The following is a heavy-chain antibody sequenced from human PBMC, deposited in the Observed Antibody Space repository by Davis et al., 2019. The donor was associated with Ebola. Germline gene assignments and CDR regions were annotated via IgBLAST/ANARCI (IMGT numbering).Heavy chain of an antibody. J-gene: IGHJ4*02. Sequence: GESLKISCAASGFTFSDYWMHWVRHAPGKGLVWVSHIDTDGSRTDYADSVRGRFTISRDNAKNSVFLQMNSLRAEDTAVYYCASHDYGDYAGPDYWGQGTLVTVSS. CDR3: ASHDYGDYAGPDY. CDR1: GFTFSDYW. D-gene: IGHD4-17*01. CDR2: IDTDGSRT. V-gene: IGHV3-74*01.